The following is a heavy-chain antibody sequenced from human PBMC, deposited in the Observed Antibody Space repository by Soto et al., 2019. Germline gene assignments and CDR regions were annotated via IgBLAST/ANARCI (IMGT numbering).Heavy chain of an antibody. CDR2: INPKFGDT. CDR1: GYTFTAYY. D-gene: IGHD3-10*02. V-gene: IGHV1-2*02. Sequence: QVQLVQSGAEVKEPGDSVRVSCEASGYTFTAYYIHWVRRAPGQGLESMAWINPKFGDTTYAQDFQGRASMTRDMSISTVYMELSRLTSDDTAIYYCARNMDYYYGRGSGNGHGVWGQGTTVTVFS. J-gene: IGHJ6*02. CDR3: ARNMDYYYGRGSGNGHGV.